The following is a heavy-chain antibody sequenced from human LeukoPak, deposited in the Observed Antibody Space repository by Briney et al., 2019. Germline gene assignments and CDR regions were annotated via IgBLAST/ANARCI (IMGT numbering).Heavy chain of an antibody. D-gene: IGHD6-19*01. CDR2: MSGSGSST. CDR3: AKDAQGLVRGGIYFDF. Sequence: GGSLRLSCAAPGFTFKTYAMNWVRQVPGKGPEWVSSMSGSGSSTDYADSVKGRFTISRDNSKNTLYLQMNSLRAEDTALYYCAKDAQGLVRGGIYFDFWGQGSLVTVSS. V-gene: IGHV3-23*01. CDR1: GFTFKTYA. J-gene: IGHJ4*02.